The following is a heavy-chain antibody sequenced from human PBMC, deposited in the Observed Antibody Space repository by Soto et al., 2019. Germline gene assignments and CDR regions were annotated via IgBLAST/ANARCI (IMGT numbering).Heavy chain of an antibody. J-gene: IGHJ6*03. D-gene: IGHD3-9*01. V-gene: IGHV1-18*01. Sequence: QVQLVQSGAEVKKPGASVKVSCKASGYTFTSYGISWVRQARGQGLEWMGWISAYNGNTNYAQKLQGRVTMTTDTSTSTAYMELRSLRSDDTAVYYCARAVGVLRYFDWLLNYYYYYMDVWGKGTTVTVSS. CDR2: ISAYNGNT. CDR3: ARAVGVLRYFDWLLNYYYYYMDV. CDR1: GYTFTSYG.